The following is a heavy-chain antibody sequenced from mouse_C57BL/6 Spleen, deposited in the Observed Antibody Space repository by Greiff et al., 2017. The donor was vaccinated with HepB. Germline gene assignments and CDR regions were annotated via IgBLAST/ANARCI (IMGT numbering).Heavy chain of an antibody. D-gene: IGHD3-3*01. CDR1: GFTLSSYA. Sequence: EVKLVESGGGLVKPGGSLKLSCAASGFTLSSYAISWVRQTPEKRLEWVATISDGGSYTYYPDNVKGRFTISRDNAKNNLYLQMSHLKSEDTAMYYCARDLGQDYFDYWGQGTTLTVSS. V-gene: IGHV5-4*01. CDR3: ARDLGQDYFDY. J-gene: IGHJ2*01. CDR2: ISDGGSYT.